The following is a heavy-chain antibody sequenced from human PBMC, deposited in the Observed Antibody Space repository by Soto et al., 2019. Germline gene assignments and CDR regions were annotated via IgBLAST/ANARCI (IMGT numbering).Heavy chain of an antibody. CDR3: ARARRAPYSSGWYDPFDI. Sequence: SETLSLTCAVYGGSFSGYYWSWIRQPPGKGLEWIGEINHSGSTNYNPSLKSRVTISVDTSKNQFSLKLSSVTAADTAVYYCARARRAPYSSGWYDPFDIWGQGTMVTVSS. CDR2: INHSGST. J-gene: IGHJ3*02. D-gene: IGHD6-19*01. CDR1: GGSFSGYY. V-gene: IGHV4-34*01.